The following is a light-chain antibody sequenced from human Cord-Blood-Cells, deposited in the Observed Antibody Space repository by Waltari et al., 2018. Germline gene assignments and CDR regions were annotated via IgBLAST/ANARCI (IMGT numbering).Light chain of an antibody. J-gene: IGLJ3*02. CDR2: DVS. V-gene: IGLV2-11*01. CDR1: SSDVGGYHY. Sequence: QSALTHPRSVSGSPGPAVTISCTGTSSDVGGYHYVSWYQQHPGKAPKLMIYDVSKRPSGVPDRFSGSKSGNTASLTISGRQAEDEADYYCCSYAGSSWVFGGGTKLTVL. CDR3: CSYAGSSWV.